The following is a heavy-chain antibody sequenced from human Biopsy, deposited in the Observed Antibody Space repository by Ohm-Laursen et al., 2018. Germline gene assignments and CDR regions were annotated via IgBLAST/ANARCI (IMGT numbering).Heavy chain of an antibody. D-gene: IGHD4-23*01. V-gene: IGHV4-59*11. CDR1: GGSSTGHY. CDR3: ARGSNEYGGLYFPH. Sequence: TLSLTCTVSGGSSTGHYWTWIRQPPGKGLEWIGHISHTGYTSYKSSLKSRVTISLDTSRKHFSLRLTSLAAADTAVYYCARGSNEYGGLYFPHWGQGTLVTVSS. J-gene: IGHJ1*01. CDR2: ISHTGYT.